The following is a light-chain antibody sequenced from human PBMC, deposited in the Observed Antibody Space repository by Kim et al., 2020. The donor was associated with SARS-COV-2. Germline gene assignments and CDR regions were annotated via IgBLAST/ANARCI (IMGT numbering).Light chain of an antibody. V-gene: IGKV3-11*01. Sequence: EIVLTQSPATLSLSPGERATLSCRASQSVSSYLAWYQQKPGQAPRLLISDASNRATGIPARFSGSESGTDFTLTISSLEPEDFAVYYCQRRDNWPPLTVGQGTRLEIK. CDR3: QRRDNWPPLT. CDR1: QSVSSY. J-gene: IGKJ5*01. CDR2: DAS.